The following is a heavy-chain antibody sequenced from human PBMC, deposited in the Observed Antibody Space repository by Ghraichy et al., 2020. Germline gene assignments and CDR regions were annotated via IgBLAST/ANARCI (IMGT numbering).Heavy chain of an antibody. D-gene: IGHD3-10*01. J-gene: IGHJ6*01. CDR3: AREGGYYYGSGIVGYYYGMDV. CDR1: GGSFSGYY. Sequence: ETLSLTCAVYGGSFSGYYWCWIRQPPGKGLEWIGEINHSGSTNYNPSLKSRVTISVDTSKNQFSLKLSSVTAADTAVYYCAREGGYYYGSGIVGYYYGMDVWGQGNTVNVYS. V-gene: IGHV4-34*01. CDR2: INHSGST.